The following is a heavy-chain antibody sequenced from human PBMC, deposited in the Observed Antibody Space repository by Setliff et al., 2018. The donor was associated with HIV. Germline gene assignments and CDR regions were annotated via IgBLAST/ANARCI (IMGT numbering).Heavy chain of an antibody. CDR1: GFTFSSYS. V-gene: IGHV3-48*01. D-gene: IGHD6-6*01. CDR2: ISSSNKTI. CDR3: VKNIGGYSSSSVFDY. J-gene: IGHJ4*02. Sequence: PGGSLRLSCAASGFTFSSYSMNWVRQAPGRGLEWISYISSSNKTIHYADSVKGRFTISRDNGKNLLYLQMNSLRTEDTALYYCVKNIGGYSSSSVFDYWGQGTLVTVSS.